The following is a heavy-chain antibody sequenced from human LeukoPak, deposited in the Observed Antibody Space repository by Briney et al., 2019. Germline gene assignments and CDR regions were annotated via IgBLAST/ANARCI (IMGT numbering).Heavy chain of an antibody. CDR2: INYGGNS. V-gene: IGHV4-59*08. CDR1: GDSITSDH. D-gene: IGHD3-10*01. CDR3: ARLDCISNTCYNY. Sequence: SETLSLTCNVSGDSITSDHWSWIRQSPGKGLEWIGYINYGGNSDYNPSLNSRVTISVNRSKKQVSLKMRSMTAADTAVYYCARLDCISNTCYNYWAPGALVTVSS. J-gene: IGHJ4*02.